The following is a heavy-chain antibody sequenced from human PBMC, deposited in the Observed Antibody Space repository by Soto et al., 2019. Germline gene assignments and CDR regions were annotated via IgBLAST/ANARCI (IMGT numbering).Heavy chain of an antibody. CDR2: IFHSGST. D-gene: IGHD6-6*01. CDR3: ARSHIVPRLFMYPYDS. J-gene: IGHJ4*02. V-gene: IGHV4-30-2*01. Sequence: PSEILPHTWTVSDGTISSRGYCRSWLRQPPGKGLEWIGYIFHSGSTYYNPSLKSRVTISLDTSKNQFSLKLSSVTAADTAVYYCARSHIVPRLFMYPYDSWGQGTLVTVSS. CDR1: DGTISSRGYC.